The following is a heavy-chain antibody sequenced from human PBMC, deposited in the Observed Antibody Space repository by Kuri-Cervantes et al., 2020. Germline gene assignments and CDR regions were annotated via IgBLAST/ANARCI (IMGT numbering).Heavy chain of an antibody. Sequence: SETLSLTCTVSGGSVSSGSYYWSWIRQPPGKGLEWIGYIHYSGSTNHNPSLKSRVTISVDTSKNQFSLKLSSVTAADTAVYYRARLPIQDGGYFDYWGQGTLVTVSS. CDR3: ARLPIQDGGYFDY. CDR1: GGSVSSGSYY. V-gene: IGHV4-61*01. CDR2: IHYSGST. J-gene: IGHJ4*02. D-gene: IGHD3-16*01.